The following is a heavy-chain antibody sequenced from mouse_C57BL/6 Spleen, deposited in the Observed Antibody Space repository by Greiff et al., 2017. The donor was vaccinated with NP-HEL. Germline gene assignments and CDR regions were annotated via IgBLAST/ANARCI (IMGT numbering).Heavy chain of an antibody. J-gene: IGHJ2*01. CDR2: IDPSDSYT. V-gene: IGHV1-69*01. D-gene: IGHD2-1*01. Sequence: QVQLQQPGAELVMPGASVKLSCKASGYTFTSYWMHWVKQRPGQGLEWIGEIDPSDSYTNYNQKFKGKSTLTVDKSSSTAYMELRSLTSEDSAVYYCARGDGNVFDYWGQGTTLTVSS. CDR3: ARGDGNVFDY. CDR1: GYTFTSYW.